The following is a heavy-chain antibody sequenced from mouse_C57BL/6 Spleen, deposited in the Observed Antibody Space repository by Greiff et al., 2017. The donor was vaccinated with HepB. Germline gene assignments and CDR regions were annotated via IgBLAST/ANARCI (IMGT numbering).Heavy chain of an antibody. V-gene: IGHV1-69*01. J-gene: IGHJ3*01. CDR2: IDPSDSYT. Sequence: QVHVKQPGAELVMPGASVKLSCKASGYTFTSYWMHWVKQRPGQGLEWIGEIDPSDSYTNYNQKFKGKSTLTVDKSSSTAYMQLSSLTSEDSAVYYCARSALSGYYGSSSFAYWGQGTLVTVSA. CDR1: GYTFTSYW. D-gene: IGHD1-1*01. CDR3: ARSALSGYYGSSSFAY.